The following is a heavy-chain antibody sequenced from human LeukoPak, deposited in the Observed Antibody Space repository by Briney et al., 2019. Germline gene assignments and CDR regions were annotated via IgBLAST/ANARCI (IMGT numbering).Heavy chain of an antibody. D-gene: IGHD1-1*01. Sequence: GGSLRLSCAASGFTFSSYWMSWVRQAPGEGLEWVAKINQDGTEKAYVDSVKGRFTISRDNAKNLLYLQMNSLRAEDTAVYYCARDRTGTTDYFDYWGQGTLVTVSS. V-gene: IGHV3-7*01. CDR2: INQDGTEK. CDR1: GFTFSSYW. J-gene: IGHJ4*02. CDR3: ARDRTGTTDYFDY.